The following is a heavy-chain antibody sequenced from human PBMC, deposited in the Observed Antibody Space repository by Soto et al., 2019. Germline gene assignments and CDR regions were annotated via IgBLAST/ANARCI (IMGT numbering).Heavy chain of an antibody. Sequence: PSETLSLTCTVSGGSISSGDYYWSWIRQPPGKGLEWIGYIYYSGSTYYNPSLKSRVTISVDTSKNQFSLKLSSVTAADTAVYYCARGRQLELRYYYGMGVWGQGTTVTVSS. CDR2: IYYSGST. V-gene: IGHV4-30-4*01. CDR3: ARGRQLELRYYYGMGV. J-gene: IGHJ6*02. CDR1: GGSISSGDYY. D-gene: IGHD1-7*01.